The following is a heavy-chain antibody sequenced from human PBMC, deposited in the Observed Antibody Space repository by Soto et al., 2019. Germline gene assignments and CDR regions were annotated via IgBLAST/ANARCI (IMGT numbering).Heavy chain of an antibody. D-gene: IGHD6-6*01. CDR3: AREYSSSGSYYYYMDV. CDR2: ITSSSSDI. V-gene: IGHV3-21*01. J-gene: IGHJ6*03. Sequence: EVQLVESGGGLVKPGGSLRLSCAASGFTFSSYSMNWVRQAPGKGLEWVSSITSSSSDIYYADSMKRRFTISRDNAKNSLYLQMNSLRAEDTAVYYCAREYSSSGSYYYYMDVWGKGTTVTVSS. CDR1: GFTFSSYS.